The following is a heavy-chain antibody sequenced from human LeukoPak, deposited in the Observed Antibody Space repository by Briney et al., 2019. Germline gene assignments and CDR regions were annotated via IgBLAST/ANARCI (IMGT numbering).Heavy chain of an antibody. CDR3: AKRDNNDRCSGFHVFDF. V-gene: IGHV3-23*01. D-gene: IGHD3-16*02. Sequence: GGSLSLFCAASGFTFSSYAMTGVRQSRGKGLEGVSGISGSGDTTYCADSVKGRFTISRDNSKSTLDLQMNSLRAEDTAVYYCAKRDNNDRCSGFHVFDFWGQGTMVTV. CDR2: ISGSGDTT. J-gene: IGHJ3*01. CDR1: GFTFSSYA.